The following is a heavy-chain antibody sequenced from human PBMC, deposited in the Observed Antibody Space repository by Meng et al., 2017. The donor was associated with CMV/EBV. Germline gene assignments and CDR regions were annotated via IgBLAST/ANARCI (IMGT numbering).Heavy chain of an antibody. J-gene: IGHJ4*02. V-gene: IGHV3-23*01. CDR3: AKALRGTRDLNDY. CDR1: GFTFSDYY. D-gene: IGHD1-7*01. Sequence: GGSLRLSCAASGFTFSDYYMSWIRQAPGKGLEWVSAISGSGGSTYYADSVKGRFTISRDNSKNTLYLQMNSLRAEDTAVYYCAKALRGTRDLNDYWGQGTLVTVSS. CDR2: ISGSGGST.